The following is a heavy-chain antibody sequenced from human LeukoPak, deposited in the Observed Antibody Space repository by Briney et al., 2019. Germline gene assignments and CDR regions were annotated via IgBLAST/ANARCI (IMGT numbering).Heavy chain of an antibody. CDR1: GYTFTGYY. CDR2: INPNSGGT. J-gene: IGHJ4*02. Sequence: GASVKVSCKASGYTFTGYYMHWVRQAPGQGLEWMGWINPNSGGTNYAQKFQGRVTMTRDTSISTAYMELSRLRSDDTAVYYCARDLVAVAGNAGYWGQGTLVTVSS. CDR3: ARDLVAVAGNAGY. V-gene: IGHV1-2*02. D-gene: IGHD6-19*01.